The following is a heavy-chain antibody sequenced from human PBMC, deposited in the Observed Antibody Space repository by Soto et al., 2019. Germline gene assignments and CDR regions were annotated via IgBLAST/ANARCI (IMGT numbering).Heavy chain of an antibody. D-gene: IGHD4-17*01. V-gene: IGHV1-69*19. J-gene: IGHJ4*02. CDR1: GGTFSSYA. Sequence: QVQLVQSGAEVKKPGSSVKVSCKASGGTFSSYAISWVRQAPGQGLEWMGGIIPIFGTANYGKKFQGRVTITADEYTNTAYRELSSLRSEDTAQYYCASDRPTDGETGGYWGQGTLVTVSS. CDR2: IIPIFGTA. CDR3: ASDRPTDGETGGY.